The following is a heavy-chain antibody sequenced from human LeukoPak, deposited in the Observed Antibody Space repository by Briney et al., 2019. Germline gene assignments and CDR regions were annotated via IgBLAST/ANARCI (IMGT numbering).Heavy chain of an antibody. V-gene: IGHV4-34*01. CDR3: ARGRVSMVRGVIILNWFDP. J-gene: IGHJ5*02. CDR1: GGSFSGYY. D-gene: IGHD3-10*01. Sequence: SETLSLTCAVYGGSFSGYYWSWIRQPPGKGLEWIGELNHSGSTNYNPSLKSRVPISVDTSKNQFSLKLSSVTAADTAVYYCARGRVSMVRGVIILNWFDPWGQGTLVTVSS. CDR2: LNHSGST.